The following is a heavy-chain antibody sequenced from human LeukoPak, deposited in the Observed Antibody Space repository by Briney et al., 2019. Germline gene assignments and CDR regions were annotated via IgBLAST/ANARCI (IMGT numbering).Heavy chain of an antibody. CDR3: ATLYQLGYSGYDYSEGRVDY. Sequence: GGSLRLSCAASVFTFSSYGMLCVRHAPGKGLEWVAVISYDGSNKYYADSVKGRFTISRDNSKNTLYLQMNSLRAEDTAVYYCATLYQLGYSGYDYSEGRVDYWGQGTLVTVSS. D-gene: IGHD5-12*01. V-gene: IGHV3-30*03. CDR1: VFTFSSYG. J-gene: IGHJ4*02. CDR2: ISYDGSNK.